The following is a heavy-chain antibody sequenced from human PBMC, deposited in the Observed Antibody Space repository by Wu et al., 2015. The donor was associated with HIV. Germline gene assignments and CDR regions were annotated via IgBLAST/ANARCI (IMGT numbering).Heavy chain of an antibody. CDR2: INPSGGST. CDR1: GYTFTSQY. V-gene: IGHV1-46*03. CDR3: ARDLVGATAIFDY. J-gene: IGHJ4*02. Sequence: QVQLVQSGAEVKKPGASVKVSCKASGYTFTSQYMQWVRQAPGQGLEWMGIINPSGGSTRYAQKFQGRVTMTRDTSTSTVYMELSSLRSEDTAIYYCARDLVGATAIFDYWGQGSLVTVSS. D-gene: IGHD1-26*01.